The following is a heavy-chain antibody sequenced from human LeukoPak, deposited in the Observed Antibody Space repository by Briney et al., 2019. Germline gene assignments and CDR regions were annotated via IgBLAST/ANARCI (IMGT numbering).Heavy chain of an antibody. J-gene: IGHJ3*02. D-gene: IGHD3-22*01. Sequence: GESLKISCKSSGYSYTNYCISWVRQMPGKGLESMGKIDPTDSYANYSPSFQGHVTISADKSITTAYLQWGSLKASDTAMYYCARDYYDSSGSDAFDIWGQGTMVTVYS. V-gene: IGHV5-10-1*01. CDR3: ARDYYDSSGSDAFDI. CDR1: GYSYTNYC. CDR2: IDPTDSYA.